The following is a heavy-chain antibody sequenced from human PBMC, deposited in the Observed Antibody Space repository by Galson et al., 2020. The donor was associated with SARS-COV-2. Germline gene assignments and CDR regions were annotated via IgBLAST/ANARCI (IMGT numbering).Heavy chain of an antibody. CDR3: AKDIVESGGSWN. CDR2: ISWNSGSI. J-gene: IGHJ4*02. CDR1: GFTFDDYA. V-gene: IGHV3-9*01. Sequence: SLKISCAASGFTFDDYAMHWVRQAPGKGLEWVSGISWNSGSIGYADSVKGRFTISRDNAKNSLYLQMNSLRAEDTALYYCAKDIVESGGSWNWGQGTLVTVSS. D-gene: IGHD2-15*01.